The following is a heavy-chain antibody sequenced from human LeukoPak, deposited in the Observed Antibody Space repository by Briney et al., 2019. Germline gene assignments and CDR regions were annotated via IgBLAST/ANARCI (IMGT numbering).Heavy chain of an antibody. D-gene: IGHD3-10*01. Sequence: GSLRLSCEASGFTFTPFAMSWVRQAPRKGLEWVSSISGGGGSTYHAESVKGRFTISRGNSKNTLYLQMNSLRAEDTAVYYCAREVLLWFGETSYNWFDPWGQGTLVTVSS. CDR2: ISGGGGST. CDR3: AREVLLWFGETSYNWFDP. CDR1: GFTFTPFA. V-gene: IGHV3-23*01. J-gene: IGHJ5*02.